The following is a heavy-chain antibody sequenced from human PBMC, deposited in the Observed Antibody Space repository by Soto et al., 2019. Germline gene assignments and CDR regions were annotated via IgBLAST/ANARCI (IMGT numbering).Heavy chain of an antibody. D-gene: IGHD3-10*01. Sequence: TLSLTCTVSCGSISSGGYYWSWIRQHPGKGLEWIGYIYYSGSTYYNPSLKSRVTISVDTSKNQFSLKLSSVTAADTAVYYCARRGGSGDLDCWGQGTLVTVSS. V-gene: IGHV4-31*03. J-gene: IGHJ4*02. CDR2: IYYSGST. CDR3: ARRGGSGDLDC. CDR1: CGSISSGGYY.